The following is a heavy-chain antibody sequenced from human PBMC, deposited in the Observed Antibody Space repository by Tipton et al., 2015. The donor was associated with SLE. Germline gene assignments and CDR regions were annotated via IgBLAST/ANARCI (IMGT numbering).Heavy chain of an antibody. J-gene: IGHJ3*02. Sequence: TLSLTCTVSGGSIRSATYYWSWIRQPAGKGLEWIGHIYTSENINYNPSLKSRVTISVDTSKNQFSLKLSSVTAADTAVYYCARVAVVTPRHAIDIWGQGTVVTVSS. CDR1: GGSIRSATYY. CDR3: ARVAVVTPRHAIDI. D-gene: IGHD4-23*01. V-gene: IGHV4-61*09. CDR2: IYTSENI.